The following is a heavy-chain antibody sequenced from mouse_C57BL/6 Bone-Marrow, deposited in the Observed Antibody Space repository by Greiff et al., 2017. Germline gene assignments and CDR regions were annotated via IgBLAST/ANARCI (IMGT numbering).Heavy chain of an antibody. CDR1: GYTFTSYW. D-gene: IGHD2-4*01. CDR3: ARGGGLRFDY. V-gene: IGHV1-69*01. J-gene: IGHJ2*01. Sequence: QVQLQQPGAELVMPGASVKLSCKASGYTFTSYWMHWVKQRPGQGLEWIGEIDPSDSYTNYNQKFKGKSTLTVDKSSSTAYMQLSSLTSEDSAVYYGARGGGLRFDYWGQGTTLTVSS. CDR2: IDPSDSYT.